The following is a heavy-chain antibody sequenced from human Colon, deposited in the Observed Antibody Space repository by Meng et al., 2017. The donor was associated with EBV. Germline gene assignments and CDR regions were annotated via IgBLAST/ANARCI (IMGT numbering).Heavy chain of an antibody. CDR1: GGSLDNSDYF. V-gene: IGHV4-39*01. CDR3: ARHVYGDSYGF. Sequence: QLQEVAPRLVTPSQTMSRHCTDSGGSLDNSDYFWDWIRQPPGKGLEWIGSVRYSGTAYYNPSLTSRVTISVDTSKNQFSLNLSSLTAADTAVYYCARHVYGDSYGFWGQGTLVTVSS. D-gene: IGHD4-17*01. J-gene: IGHJ4*02. CDR2: VRYSGTA.